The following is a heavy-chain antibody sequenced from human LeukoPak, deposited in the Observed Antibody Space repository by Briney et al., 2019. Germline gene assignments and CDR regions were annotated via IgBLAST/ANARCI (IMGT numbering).Heavy chain of an antibody. J-gene: IGHJ5*02. CDR2: IYYRGST. CDR1: GGSFSAFF. CDR3: ARDSIAGTRNYYDSSGYPINWFDP. D-gene: IGHD3-22*01. Sequence: SETLSLTCAVSGGSFSAFFWRWIRQPPGKGLEWIGSIYYRGSTYYNPSLKSRVTISVDTSKNQFSLRLNSVSAADTAVYYCARDSIAGTRNYYDSSGYPINWFDPWGQGTLVTVSS. V-gene: IGHV4-34*01.